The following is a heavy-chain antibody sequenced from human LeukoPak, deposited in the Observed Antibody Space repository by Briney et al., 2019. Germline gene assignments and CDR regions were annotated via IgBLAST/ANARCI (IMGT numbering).Heavy chain of an antibody. CDR3: ARDVYSYELFDL. CDR1: GFTFSSYS. J-gene: IGHJ2*01. D-gene: IGHD5-18*01. CDR2: ISSSSSYI. Sequence: KSGGSLRLSCAASGFTFSSYSMNWVRQAPGKGLEWVSSISSSSSYIYYADSVKGRFTISRDNAKNSLYLQMNSLRAEDTAVYYCARDVYSYELFDLWGRGTLVTVSS. V-gene: IGHV3-21*01.